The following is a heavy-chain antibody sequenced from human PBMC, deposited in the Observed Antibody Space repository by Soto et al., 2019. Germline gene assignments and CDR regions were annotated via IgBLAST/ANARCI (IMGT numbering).Heavy chain of an antibody. CDR1: GFTFSSYG. J-gene: IGHJ6*03. CDR2: IWYDGSNK. V-gene: IGHV3-33*01. Sequence: SGGSLRLSCAASGFTFSSYGMHWVRQAPGKGLEWVAVIWYDGSNKYYADSVKGRFTISRDNSKNTLYLQMNSLRAEDTAVYYCARVGQDIVVVPAAPVYYYYYMDVWGKGTTVTVSS. D-gene: IGHD2-2*01. CDR3: ARVGQDIVVVPAAPVYYYYYMDV.